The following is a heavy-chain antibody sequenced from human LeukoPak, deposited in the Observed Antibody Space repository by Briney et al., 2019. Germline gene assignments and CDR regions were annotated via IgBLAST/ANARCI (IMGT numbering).Heavy chain of an antibody. CDR1: GFTFSNYW. CDR3: ATFGLFYYYDSSGYYDY. V-gene: IGHV3-74*01. J-gene: IGHJ4*02. Sequence: GGSLRLSCAASGFTFSNYWMHWVRQAPGKGLVWVSRINSDGSSRNYADSVKGRFTISRDNAKNTLYLQMNSLRAEDTAVYYCATFGLFYYYDSSGYYDYWGQGTLVTVSS. CDR2: INSDGSSR. D-gene: IGHD3-22*01.